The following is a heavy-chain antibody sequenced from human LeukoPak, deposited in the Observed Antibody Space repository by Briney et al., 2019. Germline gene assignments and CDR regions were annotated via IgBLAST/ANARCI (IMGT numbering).Heavy chain of an antibody. CDR3: ARSRSVVIAIPVGAFDI. V-gene: IGHV3-23*01. CDR2: ISGSGGST. CDR1: GFTFSSYA. D-gene: IGHD2-21*01. Sequence: GGSLRLSCAASGFTFSSYAMSWVRQAPGKGLEWVSAISGSGGSTYYADSVKGRFTISRDNSKNTLYLQMNSLRAEDTAVYYCARSRSVVIAIPVGAFDIWGQGTMVTVSS. J-gene: IGHJ3*02.